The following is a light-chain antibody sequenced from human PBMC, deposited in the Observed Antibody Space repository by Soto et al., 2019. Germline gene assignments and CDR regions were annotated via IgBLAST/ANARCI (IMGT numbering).Light chain of an antibody. J-gene: IGLJ1*01. CDR1: SSDVGGYNY. CDR2: DVS. Sequence: QSALTQPASVSGSPGQSITISCTGTSSDVGGYNYVSWYRQHPGKAPKLMIYDVSNRPSGVSNRFSGSKSGNTASLTISGLQGEDEADYYCSSYTSSSSSYVFGTGTQLTVL. CDR3: SSYTSSSSSYV. V-gene: IGLV2-14*01.